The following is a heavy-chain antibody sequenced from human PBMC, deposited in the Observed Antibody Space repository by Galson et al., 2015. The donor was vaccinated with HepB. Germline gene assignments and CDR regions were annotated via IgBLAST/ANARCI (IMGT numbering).Heavy chain of an antibody. Sequence: SLRLSCAASGFTFSSYSMNWVRQAPGKGLEWVSYISSSSSTIYYADSVKGRFTISRDNAKNSLYLQMNSLRAEDAAVYYCARDPSLRYFDWLSLNYYYGMDVWGQGTTVTVSS. CDR3: ARDPSLRYFDWLSLNYYYGMDV. CDR2: ISSSSSTI. J-gene: IGHJ6*02. D-gene: IGHD3-9*01. CDR1: GFTFSSYS. V-gene: IGHV3-48*04.